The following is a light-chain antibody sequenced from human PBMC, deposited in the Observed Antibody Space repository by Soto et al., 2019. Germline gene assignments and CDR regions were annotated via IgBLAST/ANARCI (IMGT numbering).Light chain of an antibody. CDR2: AAS. J-gene: IGKJ2*01. Sequence: AIQMTQSPSSLSASVGDRVTITCRASQGIRNDLGWYQQRPGKAPKLLIYAASSLQSGVPSRFSGSGSGTDFTLTISSLQPEDSATYSCLQDYNSPPTFGQGTKLEIK. V-gene: IGKV1-6*01. CDR3: LQDYNSPPT. CDR1: QGIRND.